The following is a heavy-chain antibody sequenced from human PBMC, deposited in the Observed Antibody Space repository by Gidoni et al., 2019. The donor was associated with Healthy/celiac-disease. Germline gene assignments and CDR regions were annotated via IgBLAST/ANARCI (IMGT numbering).Heavy chain of an antibody. D-gene: IGHD1-26*01. V-gene: IGHV4-61*02. Sequence: QVQLQESGPGLVKPSQTLSLTCTASGGSLSIGSYYWSWIRQPAGKGLEWIGRIYTSGSTNYNPSLKSRVTISVDTSKNQFSLKLSSVTAADTAVYYCARELNSGSYYGVVDYWGQGTLVTVSS. J-gene: IGHJ4*02. CDR1: GGSLSIGSYY. CDR2: IYTSGST. CDR3: ARELNSGSYYGVVDY.